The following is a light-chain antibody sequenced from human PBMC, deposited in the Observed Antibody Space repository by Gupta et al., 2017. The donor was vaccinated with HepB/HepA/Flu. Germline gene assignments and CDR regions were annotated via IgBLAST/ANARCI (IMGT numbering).Light chain of an antibody. J-gene: IGKJ2*03. CDR3: LQDYNFPRS. V-gene: IGKV1-6*01. Sequence: AIQMTQSPSSLSASVEDRVTITCRASQGIGRNLAWYQQKPGQAPNLLIYAASTLHNGVPSRFSGSGSGTDFTLTISSLQPEDYASYYCLQDYNFPRSFGQGTKLEIK. CDR1: QGIGRN. CDR2: AAS.